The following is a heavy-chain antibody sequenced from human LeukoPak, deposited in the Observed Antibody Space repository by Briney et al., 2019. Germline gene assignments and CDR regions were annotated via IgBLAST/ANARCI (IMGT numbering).Heavy chain of an antibody. Sequence: GGSLRLSCAASGFTFDDYAMHWVRQAPGKGLEWVSLISGDGGSTYYADSVKGRFTISRDNSKNSLYLQMNSLRTEDTALYYCAKASDIVVVRWRPAGGDNWFDPWGQGTLVTVSS. J-gene: IGHJ5*02. CDR3: AKASDIVVVRWRPAGGDNWFDP. V-gene: IGHV3-43*02. CDR2: ISGDGGST. D-gene: IGHD2-2*01. CDR1: GFTFDDYA.